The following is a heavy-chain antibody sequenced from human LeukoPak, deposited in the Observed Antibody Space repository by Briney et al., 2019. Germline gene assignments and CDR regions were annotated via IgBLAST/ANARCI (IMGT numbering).Heavy chain of an antibody. Sequence: ASVKVSCKASGYTFTGYSIHWVRQAPGQGLEWMGWINPNSGGTKYAQKFQGRVTMTRDTSISTAYMELSRLRSDDTAVFYCARVGGYCTTTSCSYGMDVWGQGTTVTVS. CDR2: INPNSGGT. D-gene: IGHD2-2*01. CDR3: ARVGGYCTTTSCSYGMDV. CDR1: GYTFTGYS. J-gene: IGHJ6*02. V-gene: IGHV1-2*02.